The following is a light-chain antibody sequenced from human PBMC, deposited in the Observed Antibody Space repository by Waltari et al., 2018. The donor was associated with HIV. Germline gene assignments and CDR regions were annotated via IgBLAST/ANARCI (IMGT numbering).Light chain of an antibody. Sequence: DIQLTQSPSSLSASVGDRVTITCRANHYINTYLHWYQQKPGKAPTLLVYAGTILQSGGPSRFDGGGAGTDFTLTISSRQPDDFATYLCQQSYILPLTFGGGTRVEFK. CDR3: QQSYILPLT. J-gene: IGKJ4*01. CDR2: AGT. CDR1: HYINTY. V-gene: IGKV1-39*01.